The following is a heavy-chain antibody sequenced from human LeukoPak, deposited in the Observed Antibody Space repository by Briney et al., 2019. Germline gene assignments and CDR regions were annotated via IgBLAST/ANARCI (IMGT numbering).Heavy chain of an antibody. J-gene: IGHJ4*02. CDR2: ISSSSYI. CDR1: GFTFSSYS. CDR3: ARDRGWGTVTTDLDY. Sequence: PGGSLRLSCAASGFTFSSYSMNWVRQAPGKGLEWVSSISSSSYIYYADSVKGRFTISRDNAKNSLYLQMNSLRAEDTAVYYCARDRGWGTVTTDLDYWGQGTLVTVSS. D-gene: IGHD4-17*01. V-gene: IGHV3-21*01.